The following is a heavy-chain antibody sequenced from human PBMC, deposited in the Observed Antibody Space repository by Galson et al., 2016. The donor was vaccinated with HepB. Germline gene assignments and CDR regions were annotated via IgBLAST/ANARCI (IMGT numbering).Heavy chain of an antibody. CDR3: AKYRWTGQLLPHGFDY. Sequence: SLRLSCAASEFTFTSYAMSWVRQAPGKGLEWVSSINNSGGRKHYADSVKGRFNISRDNSKNKLFQQMNNLRAEDTAPYYCAKYRWTGQLLPHGFDYWGQGTLVTVSS. D-gene: IGHD6-6*01. CDR1: EFTFTSYA. V-gene: IGHV3-23*01. J-gene: IGHJ4*02. CDR2: INNSGGRK.